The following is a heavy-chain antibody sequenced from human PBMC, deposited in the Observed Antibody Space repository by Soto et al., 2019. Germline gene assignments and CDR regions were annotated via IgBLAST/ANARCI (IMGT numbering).Heavy chain of an antibody. CDR1: GGSISSGDYY. CDR2: IYYSGNT. V-gene: IGHV4-30-4*01. Sequence: QVQLQESGPGLVKPSQTLSLTCTVSGGSISSGDYYWSWIRQPPGKVLEWIGYIYYSGNTYYNPSLKRRVTISVDTSKNQFTLKLNSVTAADTAVYYCARSGPAHYYIPGGTFDYWGQGTLVTVSS. J-gene: IGHJ4*02. D-gene: IGHD3-10*01. CDR3: ARSGPAHYYIPGGTFDY.